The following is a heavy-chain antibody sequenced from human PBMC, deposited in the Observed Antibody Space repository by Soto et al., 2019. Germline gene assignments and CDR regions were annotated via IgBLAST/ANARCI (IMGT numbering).Heavy chain of an antibody. V-gene: IGHV4-59*01. CDR3: ARDQYYDFWSGPYYYMDV. D-gene: IGHD3-3*01. CDR1: GGSISSYY. Sequence: PSETLSLTCTVSGGSISSYYWSWIRQPPGKGLEWIGYIYYSGSTNYNPSLKSRVTISVDTSKNQFSLKLSSVTAADTAVYYCARDQYYDFWSGPYYYMDVWGKGTTVTVSS. J-gene: IGHJ6*03. CDR2: IYYSGST.